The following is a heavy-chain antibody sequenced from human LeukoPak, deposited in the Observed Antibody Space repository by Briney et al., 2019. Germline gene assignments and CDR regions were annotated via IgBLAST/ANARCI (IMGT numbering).Heavy chain of an antibody. CDR1: GFTFDEYA. Sequence: YVRLSCAAYGFTFDEYAMHRVPRPPGKGLEGVSGPTWIGAPIAFEDSVKVPFTISRYNAKNTLCLQINGLREGDTAMYYYAKGRRVRGLISPLGSWGQGTLVTVSS. CDR2: PTWIGAPI. CDR3: AKGRRVRGLISPLGS. V-gene: IGHV3-9*01. J-gene: IGHJ4*02. D-gene: IGHD3-10*01.